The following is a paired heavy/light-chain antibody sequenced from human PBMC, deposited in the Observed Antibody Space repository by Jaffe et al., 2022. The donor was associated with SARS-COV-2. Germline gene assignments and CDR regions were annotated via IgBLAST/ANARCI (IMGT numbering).Light chain of an antibody. CDR3: QQRSSWPLT. V-gene: IGKV3-11*01. J-gene: IGKJ4*01. CDR1: QSVSSY. CDR2: DAS. Sequence: EIVLTQSPATLSLSPGERATLSCRASQSVSSYLAWYQQKPGQAPRLLIYDASNRATGIPARFSGSGSGTDFTLNISSLEPEDSAVYYCQQRSSWPLTFGGGTKVEIK.
Heavy chain of an antibody. Sequence: QLQLQESGPGLVKPSETLSLTCTVSGGSISSSNYYWGWIRQPPGKGLEWIGSIYYSRSQYNPSLKSRVTISVDTSKNQFSLKLSSVTAADTAVYYCAKPQQQLVGGSFDIWGQGTMVTVSS. D-gene: IGHD6-13*01. CDR3: AKPQQQLVGGSFDI. J-gene: IGHJ3*02. CDR1: GGSISSSNYY. CDR2: IYYSRS. V-gene: IGHV4-39*01.